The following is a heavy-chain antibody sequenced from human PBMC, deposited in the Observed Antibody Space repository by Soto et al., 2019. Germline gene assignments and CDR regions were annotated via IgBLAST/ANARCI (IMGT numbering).Heavy chain of an antibody. Sequence: EVQLVESGGGLVQPGGSLRLSCAASGFTFSSYWMSWVRQAPGKGLEWVANINQDGSEKYYVDSVKGRFAISRDNAKNSRYLEMASLTVGDTAVYYCARAPCMVAAGTPHYWGQGALVTVSS. J-gene: IGHJ4*02. CDR3: ARAPCMVAAGTPHY. CDR1: GFTFSSYW. V-gene: IGHV3-7*01. CDR2: INQDGSEK. D-gene: IGHD6-13*01.